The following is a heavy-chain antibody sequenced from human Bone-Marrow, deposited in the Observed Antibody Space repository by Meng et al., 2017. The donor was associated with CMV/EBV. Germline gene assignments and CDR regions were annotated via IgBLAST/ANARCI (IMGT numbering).Heavy chain of an antibody. V-gene: IGHV1-2*02. Sequence: ASVKVSCKASGYTFINYGITWVRQAPGQGLEWMGWINPNSGGTNYAQKFQGRVTMTRDTSISTAYMELSRLRSDDTAVYYCARGYYDILTGYSFDAFDIWGQGTMVTCSS. D-gene: IGHD3-9*01. CDR1: GYTFINYG. J-gene: IGHJ3*02. CDR2: INPNSGGT. CDR3: ARGYYDILTGYSFDAFDI.